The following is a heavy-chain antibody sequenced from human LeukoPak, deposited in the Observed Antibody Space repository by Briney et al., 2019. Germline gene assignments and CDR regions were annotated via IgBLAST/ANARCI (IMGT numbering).Heavy chain of an antibody. CDR2: INPRGGST. V-gene: IGHV1-46*01. J-gene: IGHJ6*03. CDR1: GYTFTSYH. D-gene: IGHD3-3*01. Sequence: ASVKVSCKASGYTFTSYHMHWVRQAPGQGLEWMGVINPRGGSTSNAQKLQGRVTMTRDTSSSTAYMELSRLRSDDTAVYYCARAGYYDFWSGYYRGDGYYYYYMDVWGKGTTVTVSS. CDR3: ARAGYYDFWSGYYRGDGYYYYYMDV.